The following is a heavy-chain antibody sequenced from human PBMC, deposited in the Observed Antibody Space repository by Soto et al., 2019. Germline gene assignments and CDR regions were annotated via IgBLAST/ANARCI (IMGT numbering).Heavy chain of an antibody. CDR2: IYYSGST. CDR1: GGSISSGGYY. D-gene: IGHD1-26*01. J-gene: IGHJ4*02. CDR3: ARDSWEGPFDY. V-gene: IGHV4-31*03. Sequence: PSETLSLTCTVSGGSISSGGYYWSWIRQHPGKGLEWIGYIYYSGSTYYNPSLKSRVTISVDTSKNQFSLKLSSVTAADTAVYYCARDSWEGPFDYWGQGTLVTVSS.